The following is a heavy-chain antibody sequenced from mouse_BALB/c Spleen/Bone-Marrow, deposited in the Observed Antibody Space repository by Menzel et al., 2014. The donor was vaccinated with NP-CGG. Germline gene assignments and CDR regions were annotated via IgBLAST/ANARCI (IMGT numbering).Heavy chain of an antibody. J-gene: IGHJ4*01. CDR3: ARSRYGKGAMDY. V-gene: IGHV1-54*03. CDR1: GYAFTNYL. D-gene: IGHD2-10*02. CDR2: INPGSGGT. Sequence: LVESGAELVRPGTSVKVSCKASGYAFTNYLIEWVKRRPGQGLEWIGVINPGSGGTNYNEKFKGKATLTADKSSSTAYMQLSSLTSDDSAVYFCARSRYGKGAMDYWGQGTSVTVSS.